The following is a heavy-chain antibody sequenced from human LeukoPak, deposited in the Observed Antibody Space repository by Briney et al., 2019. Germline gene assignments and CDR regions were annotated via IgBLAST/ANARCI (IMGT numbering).Heavy chain of an antibody. D-gene: IGHD6-19*01. CDR2: ITGSGGST. V-gene: IGHV3-23*01. CDR3: ARDSSGWYHWDY. J-gene: IGHJ4*02. CDR1: GFTFANYA. Sequence: GGSLRLSCAASGFTFANYAMSWVRQAPGKGLEWVSAITGSGGSTYYADSVKGRFTISRDNSKNTLYLQMNSLRAEDTAVYYCARDSSGWYHWDYWGQGTLVTVSS.